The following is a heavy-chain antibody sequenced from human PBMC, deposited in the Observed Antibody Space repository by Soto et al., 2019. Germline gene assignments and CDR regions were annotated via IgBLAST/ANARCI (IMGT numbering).Heavy chain of an antibody. CDR3: AKGRASDCPGCTQDY. J-gene: IGHJ4*02. D-gene: IGHD2-21*02. Sequence: EVQLLESGGGLAQPGGSLRLSCAASAFTFSSYAMSWVRQAPGKGLEWVSAVSGSGDSTYYVDSVKGRFTIARDNSKNRRYLQINSLRAEATAVYYCAKGRASDCPGCTQDYWGQGTLVTVS. CDR2: VSGSGDST. V-gene: IGHV3-23*01. CDR1: AFTFSSYA.